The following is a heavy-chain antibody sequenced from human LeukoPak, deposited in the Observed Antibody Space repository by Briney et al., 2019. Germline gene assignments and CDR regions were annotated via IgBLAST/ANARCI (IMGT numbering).Heavy chain of an antibody. J-gene: IGHJ4*02. V-gene: IGHV4-59*08. D-gene: IGHD6-13*01. CDR2: IYYSGST. Sequence: SETLSLTCTVSGGSITSYYWSWIRQPPGKGLEWIGYIYYSGSTDYNPSLKGRVTISVATSKTQFSLKLTSVTAADTAVYYCARLGPAAGTSFDYWGQGTLVTVSS. CDR3: ARLGPAAGTSFDY. CDR1: GGSITSYY.